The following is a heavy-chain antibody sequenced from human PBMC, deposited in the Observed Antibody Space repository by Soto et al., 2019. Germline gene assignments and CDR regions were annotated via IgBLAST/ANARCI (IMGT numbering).Heavy chain of an antibody. Sequence: GGSLRLSCAASGLTPTNHWMDWVRQRPGKGLEWVARIDDDGSRVGYADSVRGRFTTSRDSAKNTVALQMNSLRAEDTVCYYCVSESRGNRDDDTEPHYYYFMDVWGKGTTVTVSS. J-gene: IGHJ6*03. CDR2: IDDDGSRV. CDR1: GLTPTNHW. V-gene: IGHV3-74*01. D-gene: IGHD3-9*01. CDR3: VSESRGNRDDDTEPHYYYFMDV.